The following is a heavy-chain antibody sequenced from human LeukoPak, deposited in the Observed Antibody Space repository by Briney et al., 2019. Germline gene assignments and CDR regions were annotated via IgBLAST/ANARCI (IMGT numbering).Heavy chain of an antibody. V-gene: IGHV1-46*01. CDR3: ASGDCSSTSCYTVPNAFDI. CDR1: GYTFTSYY. J-gene: IGHJ3*02. D-gene: IGHD2-2*02. CDR2: INPSGGST. Sequence: ASVKVSCKASGYTFTSYYMHWVRQAPGQGLEWMGIINPSGGSTSYAQKFQGRVTMTRDTSTSTVYMELSSLRSEDTAVYYCASGDCSSTSCYTVPNAFDIWGQGTMVTVSS.